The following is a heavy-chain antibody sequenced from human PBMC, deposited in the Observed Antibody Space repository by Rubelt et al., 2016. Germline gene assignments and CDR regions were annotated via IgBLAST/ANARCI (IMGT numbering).Heavy chain of an antibody. Sequence: QLQESGPGLVKPSQTLSLTCTVSGGSISSSSYYWGWIRQPPGKGLEWIGEINHSGRTNYNPSLKSRVTISVDTSKNQFSLKLSSVTAADTAVYYCARQDIVVVPAANNWFDPWGQGTLVTVSS. CDR1: GGSISSSSYY. CDR3: ARQDIVVVPAANNWFDP. CDR2: INHSGRT. V-gene: IGHV4-39*01. D-gene: IGHD2-2*01. J-gene: IGHJ5*02.